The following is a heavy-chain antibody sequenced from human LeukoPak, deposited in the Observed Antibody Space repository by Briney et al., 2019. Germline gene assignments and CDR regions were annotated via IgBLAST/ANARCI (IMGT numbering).Heavy chain of an antibody. J-gene: IGHJ4*02. CDR2: IYCSGST. V-gene: IGHV4-30-4*01. CDR3: ARVSIVVVVADY. CDR1: GGSISSGDYY. Sequence: SETLSLTCTVSGGSISSGDYYWSWIRQPPGKGLEWIGYIYCSGSTYYNPSLKSRVTISVDTSKNQFSLKLSSVTAADTAVYYCARVSIVVVVADYWGQGTLVTVSS. D-gene: IGHD2-15*01.